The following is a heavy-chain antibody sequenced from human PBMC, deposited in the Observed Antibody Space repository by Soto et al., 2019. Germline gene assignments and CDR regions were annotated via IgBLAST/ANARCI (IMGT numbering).Heavy chain of an antibody. D-gene: IGHD1-26*01. J-gene: IGHJ4*02. CDR1: GGSISSSSYY. V-gene: IGHV4-39*01. CDR2: ISSSGST. CDR3: VKQGSPGVGDIPYYFDY. Sequence: PSETLSLTCTVSGGSISSSSYYWGWIRQPPGKGLEWIGRISSSGSTYYNPSLKSRVTISVDTSKNQFSLKLASVTAADTAVYYCVKQGSPGVGDIPYYFDYWGQGTLVTVSS.